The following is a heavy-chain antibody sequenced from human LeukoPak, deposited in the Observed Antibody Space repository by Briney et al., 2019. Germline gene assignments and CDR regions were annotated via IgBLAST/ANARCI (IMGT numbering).Heavy chain of an antibody. CDR1: GFTFDDYA. D-gene: IGHD5-18*01. V-gene: IGHV3-9*01. Sequence: GRSLRLSCAASGFTFDDYAMHCVRQAPRKGLEWVSGISWNSGSIGYAASVKGRFTISRDNAKNSLYLQMNSLRAEDTALYYCVKDQDTAMGLFDYWGQGTLVTVSS. J-gene: IGHJ4*02. CDR2: ISWNSGSI. CDR3: VKDQDTAMGLFDY.